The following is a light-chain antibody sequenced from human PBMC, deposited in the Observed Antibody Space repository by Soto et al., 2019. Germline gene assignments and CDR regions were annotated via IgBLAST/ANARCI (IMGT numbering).Light chain of an antibody. CDR2: DVS. V-gene: IGLV2-14*01. J-gene: IGLJ2*01. CDR1: SSDVGGYNY. CDR3: SSYTSSSTRV. Sequence: QSVLTQPAFVSGSPGQSITISCTGTSSDVGGYNYVSWYQQHPGKAPKLMIYDVSNRPSGVSNRFSGSKSGNTASLTISGLQAEDEADYYCSSYTSSSTRVFGGGTKVTVL.